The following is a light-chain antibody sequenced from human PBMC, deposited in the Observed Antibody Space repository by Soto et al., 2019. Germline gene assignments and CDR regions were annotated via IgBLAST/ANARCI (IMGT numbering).Light chain of an antibody. CDR1: QSASK. J-gene: IGKJ4*01. Sequence: EIVMTQSPATLSVSPGEGTILSCRASQSASKLAWYQQKPGQAPRLLIYDASTRATGIPARFSGSGSGTEFTLTISSLQSEDFGVYYCQQYNEWPVTFGGGTKVEIK. V-gene: IGKV3-15*01. CDR2: DAS. CDR3: QQYNEWPVT.